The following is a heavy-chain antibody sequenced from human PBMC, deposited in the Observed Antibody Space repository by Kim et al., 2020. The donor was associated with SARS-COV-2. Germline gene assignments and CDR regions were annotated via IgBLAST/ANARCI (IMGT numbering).Heavy chain of an antibody. CDR2: T. V-gene: IGHV4-39*01. J-gene: IGHJ4*02. Sequence: TYYHPSLRSRVTISVDTSKNQFSLKLSSVTAADTAVYFCARQPSLGGYFDYWGQGTLVTVSS. D-gene: IGHD3-16*01. CDR3: ARQPSLGGYFDY.